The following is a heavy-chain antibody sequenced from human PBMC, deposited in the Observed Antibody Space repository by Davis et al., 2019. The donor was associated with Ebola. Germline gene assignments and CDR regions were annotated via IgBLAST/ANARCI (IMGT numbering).Heavy chain of an antibody. V-gene: IGHV5-51*01. J-gene: IGHJ5*02. CDR3: ARQGYCNSTSCNNWFDP. D-gene: IGHD2-2*01. CDR2: IYPGDSDT. CDR1: GYRFTSYW. Sequence: GESLKISCKVSGYRFTSYWIGWVRQMPGKGLECMGIIYPGDSDTIYSPSFQGQVTISADKSITTAYLQWSSLKASDTAMYYCARQGYCNSTSCNNWFDPWGQGTLVTVSS.